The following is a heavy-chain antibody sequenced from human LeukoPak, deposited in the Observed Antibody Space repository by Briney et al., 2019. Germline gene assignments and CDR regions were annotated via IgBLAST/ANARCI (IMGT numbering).Heavy chain of an antibody. CDR1: GFTFSSYG. V-gene: IGHV3-30*18. CDR2: ISHEGSYK. J-gene: IGHJ6*03. Sequence: GRSLRLSCAVSGFTFSSYGMHWVRQAPGKGLEWVSVISHEGSYKNYADSVKGRFTISRDNSKNMVYLQMNSLRAEDTALYYCAKGLKTAVGPYMGYHYYMDVWGKGTTVTVSS. CDR3: AKGLKTAVGPYMGYHYYMDV. D-gene: IGHD5-18*01.